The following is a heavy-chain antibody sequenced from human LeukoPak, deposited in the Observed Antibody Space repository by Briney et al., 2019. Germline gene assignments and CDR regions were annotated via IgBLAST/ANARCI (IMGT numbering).Heavy chain of an antibody. CDR1: GFTFAGRW. J-gene: IGHJ1*01. CDR2: INEDGSEE. CDR3: VRDPRTFHY. Sequence: GPLRLSCPAPGFTFAGRWMSWARQPPGKGLEWVADINEDGSEEQYVVSVKGRFTISRDNAKNSLYLQMNSVRAEATAVYYCVRDPRTFHYWGQGTLVTVSS. V-gene: IGHV3-7*01.